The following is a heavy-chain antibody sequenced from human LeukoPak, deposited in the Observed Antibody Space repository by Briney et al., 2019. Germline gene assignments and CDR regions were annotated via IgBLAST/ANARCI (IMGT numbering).Heavy chain of an antibody. J-gene: IGHJ4*02. V-gene: IGHV3-53*01. Sequence: GRSLRLSCAASGFTVSSNYMSWVRQAPGKGLEWVSVIYSGGSTYYADSVKGRFTISRDNSKNTLYLQMNSLRAEDTAVYYCARVRHYDFWSGYYDYWGQGTLVTVSS. CDR1: GFTVSSNY. CDR2: IYSGGST. D-gene: IGHD3-3*01. CDR3: ARVRHYDFWSGYYDY.